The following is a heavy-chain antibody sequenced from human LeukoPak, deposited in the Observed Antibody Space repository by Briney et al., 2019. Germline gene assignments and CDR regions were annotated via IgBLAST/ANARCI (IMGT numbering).Heavy chain of an antibody. CDR1: GGSISTYY. CDR3: AREEVPHGFDI. J-gene: IGHJ3*02. V-gene: IGHV4-59*01. CDR2: IYYSGSP. Sequence: SETLSLTCTVSGGSISTYYWSWIRQPPGKGLEYIGYIYYSGSPNYNPSLKSRVTMSLDTSKNQFSLKLSSVTAADTAVYYCAREEVPHGFDIWGQGTMVTVSS.